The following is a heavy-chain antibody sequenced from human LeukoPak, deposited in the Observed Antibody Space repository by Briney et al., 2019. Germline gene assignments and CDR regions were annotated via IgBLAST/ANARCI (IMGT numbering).Heavy chain of an antibody. Sequence: SQTLSLTCAVSGGSISSGGYSWSRIRQPPGKGLEWIGYIYHSGSTYYNPSLKSRVTISVDRSKNQFSLKLSSVTAADTAVYYCARLERDPPPQKDAFDIWGQGTMVTVSS. J-gene: IGHJ3*02. CDR3: ARLERDPPPQKDAFDI. CDR1: GGSISSGGYS. V-gene: IGHV4-30-2*01. CDR2: IYHSGST. D-gene: IGHD1-1*01.